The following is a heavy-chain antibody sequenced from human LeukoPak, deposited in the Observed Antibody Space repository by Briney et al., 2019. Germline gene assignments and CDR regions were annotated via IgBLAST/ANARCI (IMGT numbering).Heavy chain of an antibody. CDR3: ANSAGQLWFFLDY. CDR1: GFTFSSYA. V-gene: IGHV3-23*01. CDR2: ISGSGGST. Sequence: PGGSLRLSCAASGFTFSSYAMSWVSQAPGKGLEWVSAISGSGGSTYYADSVKGRFTISRDNSKNTLYLQMNSLRAEDTAVYYCANSAGQLWFFLDYWGQGTLVTVSS. D-gene: IGHD5-18*01. J-gene: IGHJ4*02.